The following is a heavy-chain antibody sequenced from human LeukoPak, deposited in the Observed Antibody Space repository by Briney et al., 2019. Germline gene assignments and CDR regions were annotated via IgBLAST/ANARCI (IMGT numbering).Heavy chain of an antibody. V-gene: IGHV3-53*01. CDR1: GFTVSSNY. D-gene: IGHD3-22*01. CDR2: IYSGGST. Sequence: PGGSLRLSCAASGFTVSSNYMSWVRQAPGKGLEWVSIIYSGGSTYYADSVKGRFTISRDNSKNTLYLQMNSLRAEDTAVYYCAKELKTYYYDSSGPFWGQGTLVTVSS. CDR3: AKELKTYYYDSSGPF. J-gene: IGHJ4*02.